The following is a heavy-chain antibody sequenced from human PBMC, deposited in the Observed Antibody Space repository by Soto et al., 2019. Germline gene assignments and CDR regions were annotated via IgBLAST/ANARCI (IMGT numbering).Heavy chain of an antibody. D-gene: IGHD2-2*02. V-gene: IGHV3-13*05. CDR3: ARAYTGRLPRRADYYYAMDV. CDR1: GFTFSNFD. J-gene: IGHJ6*02. CDR2: IGAARDP. Sequence: GGSLRLSCATSGFTFSNFDMHWVRQVPGKGLEWVSAIGAARDPYYLGSVKGRFTISRENAKNSVYLQVNDLRAGDSAVYYCARAYTGRLPRRADYYYAMDVWGQGTTVTVSS.